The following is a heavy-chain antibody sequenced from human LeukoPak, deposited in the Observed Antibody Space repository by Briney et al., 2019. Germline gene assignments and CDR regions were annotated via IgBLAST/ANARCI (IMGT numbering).Heavy chain of an antibody. V-gene: IGHV3-23*01. CDR2: ISGSGGST. CDR3: AKSGYSSSWYLY. D-gene: IGHD6-13*01. Sequence: GGSLRLSCAASGFTFSSYAMSWVRQAPGKGLEWVSAISGSGGSTYYADSVKGRFTISRDNSKNTRYLQMNSLRAEDTAVYYCAKSGYSSSWYLYWGQGTLVTVSS. CDR1: GFTFSSYA. J-gene: IGHJ4*02.